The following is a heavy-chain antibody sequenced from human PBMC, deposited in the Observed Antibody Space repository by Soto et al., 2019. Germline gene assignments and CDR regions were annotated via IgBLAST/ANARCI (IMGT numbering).Heavy chain of an antibody. Sequence: ASVKVSCKASGYTFTSYGISWVRQAPGQGLEWMGWISAYNGNTNYAQKLQGRVTMTTDTSTSTAYMELRSLRSDDTAVYYCARVSRRGGGVTYYDFWSGYSTPHYYGMDVWGQGTTVT. J-gene: IGHJ6*02. CDR3: ARVSRRGGGVTYYDFWSGYSTPHYYGMDV. V-gene: IGHV1-18*01. CDR1: GYTFTSYG. CDR2: ISAYNGNT. D-gene: IGHD3-3*01.